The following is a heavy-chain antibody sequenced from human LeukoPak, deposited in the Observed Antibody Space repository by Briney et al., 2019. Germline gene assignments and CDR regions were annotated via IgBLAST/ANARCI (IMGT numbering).Heavy chain of an antibody. V-gene: IGHV4-31*03. CDR3: ARYLNYYGSGRVDY. CDR2: IYYSGST. CDR1: GGSISSGGYY. D-gene: IGHD3-10*01. Sequence: SSETLSLTCTVSGGSISSGGYYWSWIRQHPGKGLEWIGYIYYSGSTYYNPSLKSRVTKSVDTSKNQFSLKLSSVTAADTAVYYCARYLNYYGSGRVDYWGQGTLVTVSS. J-gene: IGHJ4*02.